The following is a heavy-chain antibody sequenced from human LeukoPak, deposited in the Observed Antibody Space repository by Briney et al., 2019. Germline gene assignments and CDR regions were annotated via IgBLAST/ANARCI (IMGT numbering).Heavy chain of an antibody. Sequence: GGSLRLSCAASGFTFSSYAMHWVRQASGKGLEWVAVISYDGSNKYCADSVKGRFTISRDNSKNTLYLQMNSLRAEDTAVYYCARGSGFGGIYYYGMDVWGQGTTVTVSS. CDR1: GFTFSSYA. V-gene: IGHV3-30-3*01. D-gene: IGHD3-10*01. J-gene: IGHJ6*02. CDR2: ISYDGSNK. CDR3: ARGSGFGGIYYYGMDV.